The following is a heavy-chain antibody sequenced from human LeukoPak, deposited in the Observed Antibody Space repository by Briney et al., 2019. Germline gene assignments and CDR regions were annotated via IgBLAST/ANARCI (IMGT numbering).Heavy chain of an antibody. J-gene: IGHJ4*02. CDR3: ARVRGGN. V-gene: IGHV3-74*01. CDR2: INEHGTT. CDR1: GFTFSDFW. Sequence: GGSLRLSCAASGFTFSDFWMYWVRQAPGKGLVWISNINEHGTTAYADSVKGRFTISRDNAKNTLYLQMNSLTAEDTTVYYCARVRGGNWGQGTLVTVSS. D-gene: IGHD3-16*01.